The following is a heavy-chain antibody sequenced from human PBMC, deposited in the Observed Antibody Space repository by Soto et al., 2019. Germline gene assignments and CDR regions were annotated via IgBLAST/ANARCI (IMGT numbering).Heavy chain of an antibody. CDR3: AKDAEATLKKSPREYYYWGTEV. Sequence: GGSLRLSCAASGFTFSSYAMSWVRQAPGKGLEWVSAISGSGGSTYYADSVKGRFTISRDNSKNTLYLQMNSLRAEDTAVYYCAKDAEATLKKSPREYYYWGTEVWGQGTTVTVSS. CDR2: ISGSGGST. CDR1: GFTFSSYA. J-gene: IGHJ6*02. V-gene: IGHV3-23*01. D-gene: IGHD5-12*01.